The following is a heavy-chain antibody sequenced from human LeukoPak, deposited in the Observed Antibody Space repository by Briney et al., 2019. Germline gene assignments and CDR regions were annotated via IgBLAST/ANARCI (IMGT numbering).Heavy chain of an antibody. V-gene: IGHV3-7*03. CDR3: AKVLVYDRSGDDAFDI. J-gene: IGHJ3*02. CDR2: IKLDGSEK. Sequence: PGGSLRLSCVASGFTFGKYWMSWVRQAPGKGLEWVANIKLDGSEKNYVDSVKGRFTISRDNSKNTLYLQMNRLRAEDTAVYYCAKVLVYDRSGDDAFDIRGQGTMVTVSS. CDR1: GFTFGKYW. D-gene: IGHD3-22*01.